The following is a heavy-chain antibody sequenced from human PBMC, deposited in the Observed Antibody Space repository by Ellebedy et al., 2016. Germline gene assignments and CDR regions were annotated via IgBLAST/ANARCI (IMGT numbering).Heavy chain of an antibody. CDR3: ARPGGGSAFDI. Sequence: SETLSLTCAVYGGSFSGYYWSWIRQPPGKGLEWIGEINHSGSTNYNPSLKSRVTISVDTSKNQFSLKLSSVTAADTAVYYCARPGGGSAFDIWGQGTMVTVSS. CDR2: INHSGST. V-gene: IGHV4-34*01. CDR1: GGSFSGYY. J-gene: IGHJ3*02. D-gene: IGHD1-26*01.